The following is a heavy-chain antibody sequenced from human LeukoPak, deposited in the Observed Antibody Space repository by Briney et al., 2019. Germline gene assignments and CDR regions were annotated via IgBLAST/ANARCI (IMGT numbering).Heavy chain of an antibody. CDR2: IYTIGNT. Sequence: SETLSLTCTVSGGSITYYYWSWLRQPPGKGLEWLGRIYTIGNTNYNPSLKSRVTVSLDTSKNQFSLKLSSVTAADTAVYYCARDTEVGGTVALGFDYWGQGTLVTVSS. CDR3: ARDTEVGGTVALGFDY. J-gene: IGHJ4*02. D-gene: IGHD1-26*01. CDR1: GGSITYYY. V-gene: IGHV4-4*07.